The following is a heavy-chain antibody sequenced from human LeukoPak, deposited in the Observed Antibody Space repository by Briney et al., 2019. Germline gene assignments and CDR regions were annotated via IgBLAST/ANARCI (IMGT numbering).Heavy chain of an antibody. D-gene: IGHD3-10*01. CDR1: GFTFSSYA. CDR3: AKALQGSGSYYNPGAFDI. J-gene: IGHJ3*02. V-gene: IGHV3-23*01. CDR2: ISGSGGST. Sequence: GGSLRLSCVAPGFTFSSYAMSWVRQAPGKGLEWVSTISGSGGSTYYADSVKGRFTISRDNSKNTLYLQMNSLRAEDTAVYYCAKALQGSGSYYNPGAFDIWGQGTMVTVSS.